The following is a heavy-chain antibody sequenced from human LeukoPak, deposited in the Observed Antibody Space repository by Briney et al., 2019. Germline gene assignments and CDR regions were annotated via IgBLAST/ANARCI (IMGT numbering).Heavy chain of an antibody. CDR3: ARCSYATSYYYYYMDV. J-gene: IGHJ6*03. Sequence: ASVKVSCKASGYTFTAYYLNWVRQAPGQGLEWLGWIHPSSGVAKLPQRFQGRVTMARDTSITTAYMELSSLRSDDTAVYYCARCSYATSYYYYYMDVWGKGTTVTVSS. D-gene: IGHD5-18*01. V-gene: IGHV1-2*02. CDR1: GYTFTAYY. CDR2: IHPSSGVA.